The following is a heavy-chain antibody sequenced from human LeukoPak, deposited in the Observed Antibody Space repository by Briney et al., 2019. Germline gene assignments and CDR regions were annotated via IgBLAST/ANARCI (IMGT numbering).Heavy chain of an antibody. CDR2: IWYDGSNK. J-gene: IGHJ3*02. D-gene: IGHD3-22*01. CDR3: VKDGPYDSSGNNDDAFDI. Sequence: PGRYPRLSCTAHGFTFSSSGMHSVRQAPGKGLEWVAIIWYDGSNKYYADSVKGRFSVSRDNSKNTLYLQMNSLRAEDTAVYYCVKDGPYDSSGNNDDAFDIWGQGTMVTVSS. V-gene: IGHV3-33*06. CDR1: GFTFSSSG.